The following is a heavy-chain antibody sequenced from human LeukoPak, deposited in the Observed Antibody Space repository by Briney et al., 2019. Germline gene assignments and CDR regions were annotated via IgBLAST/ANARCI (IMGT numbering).Heavy chain of an antibody. CDR3: ARPGLSFSGSYSFDY. CDR2: INPSGGST. Sequence: VASVKVSCKASGYTFTSYYMRWVRQAPGQGLEWMGIINPSGGSTSYAQKFQGRVTMTRDTSTSTVYMELSSLRSEDTAVYYCARPGLSFSGSYSFDYWGQGTLVTVSS. D-gene: IGHD1-26*01. CDR1: GYTFTSYY. J-gene: IGHJ4*02. V-gene: IGHV1-46*01.